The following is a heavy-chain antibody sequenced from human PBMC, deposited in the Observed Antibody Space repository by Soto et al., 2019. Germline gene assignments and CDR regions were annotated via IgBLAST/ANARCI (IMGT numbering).Heavy chain of an antibody. J-gene: IGHJ6*03. CDR1: GFTFSSYD. V-gene: IGHV3-13*01. CDR2: IGTAGDT. CDR3: AREDRISVAGTNYYYYYMDV. D-gene: IGHD6-19*01. Sequence: PGGSLRLSCAASGFTFSSYDMHWVRQATGKGLEWVSAIGTAGDTYYPGSVKGRFTISRENAKNSLYLQMNSLRAGDTAVYYCAREDRISVAGTNYYYYYMDVRGKGTKVTVSS.